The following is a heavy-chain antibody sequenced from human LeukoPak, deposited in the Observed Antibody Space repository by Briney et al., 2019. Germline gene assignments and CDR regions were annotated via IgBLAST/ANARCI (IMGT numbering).Heavy chain of an antibody. Sequence: SETLSLTCTVSGASISSYYWSWIRQPPGKGLEWIGYIYYSGSTNYNPSLKSRVTISVDTSKNQFSLKLSSVTAADTAVYYCARGITIFGVVIQNWFDPWGQGTLVTVSS. V-gene: IGHV4-59*08. D-gene: IGHD3-3*01. CDR1: GASISSYY. CDR3: ARGITIFGVVIQNWFDP. J-gene: IGHJ5*02. CDR2: IYYSGST.